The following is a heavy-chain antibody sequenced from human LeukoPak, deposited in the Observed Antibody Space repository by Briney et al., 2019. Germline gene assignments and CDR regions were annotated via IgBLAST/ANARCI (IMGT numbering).Heavy chain of an antibody. CDR1: GYTFTGYY. J-gene: IGHJ1*01. CDR3: ARDFYAGWLFEYFQH. V-gene: IGHV1-2*06. CDR2: INPNSGGT. D-gene: IGHD3-22*01. Sequence: ASVKVSCKASGYTFTGYYTHWVRQAPGQGLEWMGRINPNSGGTNYAQKFQGRVTMTRDTSISTAYMELSRLRSDDTAVYYCARDFYAGWLFEYFQHWGQGTLVTVYS.